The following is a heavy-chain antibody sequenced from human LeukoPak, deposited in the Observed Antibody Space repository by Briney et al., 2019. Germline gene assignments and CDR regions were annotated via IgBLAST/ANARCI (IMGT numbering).Heavy chain of an antibody. J-gene: IGHJ4*02. CDR3: TRPSYDSSVSGVVY. Sequence: GGSLRLSCATSGFTYSGSAIHWVRQASGKGLEWVGRIRSKANSYATTDVASVRGRFSISRDDSKNTAYLQMNSLKTEDTAVYYCTRPSYDSSVSGVVYWGQGTLVTVSS. CDR2: IRSKANSYAT. V-gene: IGHV3-73*01. D-gene: IGHD3-22*01. CDR1: GFTYSGSA.